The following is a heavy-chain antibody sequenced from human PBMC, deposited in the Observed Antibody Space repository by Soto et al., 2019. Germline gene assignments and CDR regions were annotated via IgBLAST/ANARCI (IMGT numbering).Heavy chain of an antibody. Sequence: SGPTLVNPTQTLTLTCTFSGFSLTTSGMCVSWIRQPPGKALEWLARIDWDDDKYYNTSLKTRLTISKDTSKNQVVLTMTNMDPVDTATYYCARTPPPPNCISASCYAGDYYYYGMDVWGQGTTVTVSS. J-gene: IGHJ6*02. D-gene: IGHD2-2*01. V-gene: IGHV2-70*11. CDR3: ARTPPPPNCISASCYAGDYYYYGMDV. CDR2: IDWDDDK. CDR1: GFSLTTSGMC.